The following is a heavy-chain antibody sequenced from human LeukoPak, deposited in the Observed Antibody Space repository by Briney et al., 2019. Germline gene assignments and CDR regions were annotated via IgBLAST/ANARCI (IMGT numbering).Heavy chain of an antibody. Sequence: PGGSLRLSCAASGFTFSGYWMHWVRQAPGKGLVWVSRINSDGSSTSYADSVKGRFTISRDNAKNTLYLQMNSLRAEDTAVYYWERERQQPVDYGGQGTLVTVSS. J-gene: IGHJ4*02. CDR2: INSDGSST. CDR1: GFTFSGYW. CDR3: ERERQQPVDY. D-gene: IGHD6-13*01. V-gene: IGHV3-74*01.